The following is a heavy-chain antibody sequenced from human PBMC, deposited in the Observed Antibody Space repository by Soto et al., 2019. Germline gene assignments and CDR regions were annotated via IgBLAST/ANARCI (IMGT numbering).Heavy chain of an antibody. CDR3: ARRMSGYHFYGMDV. V-gene: IGHV5-51*01. D-gene: IGHD2-8*01. Sequence: PGESLKISGKGSGYSFTIYWIGWVLQRPGKGLEWMGIIYPGDSNTKYSPSFEGQVTMSVDKSISTAYLQWSTLKASDTAMYYCARRMSGYHFYGMDVWGQGTTVTVSS. J-gene: IGHJ6*02. CDR2: IYPGDSNT. CDR1: GYSFTIYW.